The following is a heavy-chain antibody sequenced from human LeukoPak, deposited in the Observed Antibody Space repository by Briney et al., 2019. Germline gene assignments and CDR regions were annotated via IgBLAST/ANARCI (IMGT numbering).Heavy chain of an antibody. CDR3: ARRGGAGTTDAFDI. D-gene: IGHD1-7*01. V-gene: IGHV1-2*02. J-gene: IGHJ3*02. CDR2: INPNSGGT. Sequence: ASVKVSCKASGYTFTGYYMHWVRQAPGQGLEWMGWINPNSGGTNYAQKFQGRVTMTRDTSISTAYMELSRLRSDDTAVYYCARRGGAGTTDAFDIWGQGTMVTASS. CDR1: GYTFTGYY.